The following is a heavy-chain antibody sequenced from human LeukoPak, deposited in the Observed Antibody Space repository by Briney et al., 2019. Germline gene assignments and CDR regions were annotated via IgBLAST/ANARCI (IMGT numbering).Heavy chain of an antibody. V-gene: IGHV4-38-2*02. CDR2: IYHSGST. J-gene: IGHJ4*02. Sequence: PSETLSLTCTVSGYSISSGYYWGWIRQPPGKGLEWIGSIYHSGSTYYNPSLKSRVTISVDTSKNQFSLKLSSVTAADTAVYYCARHRGRGSSTWCFDYWGQGTLVTVSS. CDR3: ARHRGRGSSTWCFDY. D-gene: IGHD6-13*01. CDR1: GYSISSGYY.